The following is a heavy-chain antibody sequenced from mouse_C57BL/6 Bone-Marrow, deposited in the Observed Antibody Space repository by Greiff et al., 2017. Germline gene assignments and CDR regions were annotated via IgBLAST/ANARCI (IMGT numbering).Heavy chain of an antibody. CDR1: GYTFTDYN. D-gene: IGHD2-2*01. Sequence: VQLQQSGPELVKPGASVKMSCTASGYTFTDYNMHWVKQSHGKSLEWIGYINPNNGGTSYNQKVKGQATFTVNKSSSTAYMELRSLTSEDSAVDYCARWGPLSTMVTTGFDYWGQGTTLTVSS. V-gene: IGHV1-22*01. J-gene: IGHJ2*01. CDR3: ARWGPLSTMVTTGFDY. CDR2: INPNNGGT.